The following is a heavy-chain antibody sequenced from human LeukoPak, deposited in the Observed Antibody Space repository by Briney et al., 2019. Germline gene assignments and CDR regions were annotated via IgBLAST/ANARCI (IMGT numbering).Heavy chain of an antibody. CDR3: VRGGSIFGVAYSMDV. D-gene: IGHD3-3*01. J-gene: IGHJ6*02. Sequence: GSLRLSCAASGFTFSSYWMHWVRQAPGKGLVWVSRINSDGSNTSYADSVKGRFTISRDNTKNSLYLQMNSLRAEDTAVYCCVRGGSIFGVAYSMDVWGQGTTVTAS. V-gene: IGHV3-74*01. CDR2: INSDGSNT. CDR1: GFTFSSYW.